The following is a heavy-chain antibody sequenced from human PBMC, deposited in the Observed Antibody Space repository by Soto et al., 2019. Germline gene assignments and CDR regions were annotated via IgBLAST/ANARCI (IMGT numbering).Heavy chain of an antibody. Sequence: QVQLQQWGAGLLKPSETLSLTCAVYGGSFSGYYWSWIRQPPGKGLEWIGEINHSGSTNYNPSLKSRVTISVDTSKSQFSLKLSSVTAADTAVYYCARYSGGSCYSDYWGQGTLVTVSS. CDR2: INHSGST. CDR1: GGSFSGYY. V-gene: IGHV4-34*01. J-gene: IGHJ4*02. CDR3: ARYSGGSCYSDY. D-gene: IGHD2-15*01.